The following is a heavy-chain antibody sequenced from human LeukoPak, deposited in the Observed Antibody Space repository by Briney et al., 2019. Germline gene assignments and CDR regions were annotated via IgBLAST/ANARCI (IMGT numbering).Heavy chain of an antibody. J-gene: IGHJ4*02. CDR3: AKEVVVVVAAIKGYYFDY. V-gene: IGHV3-23*01. Sequence: GGSLRLSCAASGFTFSSYAMSWVRQAPGKGLEWVSAISGSGGSTYYADSVKGRFTISRDNSKNTLYPQMNSLRAEDTAVYYCAKEVVVVVAAIKGYYFDYWGQGTLVTVSS. D-gene: IGHD2-15*01. CDR1: GFTFSSYA. CDR2: ISGSGGST.